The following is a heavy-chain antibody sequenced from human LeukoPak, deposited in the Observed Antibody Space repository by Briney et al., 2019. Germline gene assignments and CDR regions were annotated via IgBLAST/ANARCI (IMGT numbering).Heavy chain of an antibody. CDR1: GFTFSSYS. D-gene: IGHD1-1*01. Sequence: GGSLRLSCAASGFTFSSYSMNWARQAPGKGLEWVSSISSSSSYIYYADSVKGRFTISRDNAKNSLYLQMNSLRAEDTAVYYCASIRGGNGYYYGMDVWGQGTTVTVSS. V-gene: IGHV3-21*01. CDR3: ASIRGGNGYYYGMDV. CDR2: ISSSSSYI. J-gene: IGHJ6*02.